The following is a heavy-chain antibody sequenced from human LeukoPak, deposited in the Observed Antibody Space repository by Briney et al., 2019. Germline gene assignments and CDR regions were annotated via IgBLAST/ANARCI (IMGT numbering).Heavy chain of an antibody. J-gene: IGHJ4*02. CDR1: VFTFSRYS. D-gene: IGHD3-3*01. V-gene: IGHV3-21*01. CDR2: ISSSSSYI. CDR3: ASGNFDFWSGPNDY. Sequence: PGGSLRLSCAASVFTFSRYSMNWVRQAPGKGLKWVSSISSSSSYIDYADSVKGRFTISRDNAKNSLYLQMNSLRAEDTAVYYCASGNFDFWSGPNDYWGQGTLVTVSS.